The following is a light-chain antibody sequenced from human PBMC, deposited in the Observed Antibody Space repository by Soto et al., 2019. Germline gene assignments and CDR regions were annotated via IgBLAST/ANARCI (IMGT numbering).Light chain of an antibody. CDR1: QTVSTY. J-gene: IGKJ4*01. Sequence: IVLTQSPATLSLSPGKRATLSCRARQTVSTYLSWYQHKPGQAPRLLIYGASKRATGIPARFSGSGSGTDFTLTISSLEPEDSAVYYSHQRYNWLTFGGGPKV. V-gene: IGKV3-11*01. CDR2: GAS. CDR3: HQRYNWLT.